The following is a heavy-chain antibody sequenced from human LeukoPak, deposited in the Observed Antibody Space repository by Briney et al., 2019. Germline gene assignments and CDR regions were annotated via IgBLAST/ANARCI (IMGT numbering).Heavy chain of an antibody. D-gene: IGHD3-10*01. V-gene: IGHV1-69*06. J-gene: IGHJ4*02. Sequence: SVKVSCKASVGTFSSYAISWVRQAPGQGLEWMGGIIPIFGTANYAQKFQGRATITADKSTSTAYMELSSLRSEDTAVYYCAREGRGVIFDYWGQGTLVTVSS. CDR2: IIPIFGTA. CDR1: VGTFSSYA. CDR3: AREGRGVIFDY.